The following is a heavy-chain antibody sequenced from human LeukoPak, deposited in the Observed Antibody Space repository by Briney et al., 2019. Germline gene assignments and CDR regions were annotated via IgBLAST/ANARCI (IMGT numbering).Heavy chain of an antibody. D-gene: IGHD6-19*01. CDR3: ARGGLVAGYGNYYFDY. Sequence: GGSLRLSCAASEFNFSNAWMSWVRQAPGKGLEWVSVLYSGGSTYYADSVKGRFTISRDNSKNTLYLQMNSLTAEDTAVYYCARGGLVAGYGNYYFDYWGQGTLVTVSS. V-gene: IGHV3-53*01. CDR1: EFNFSNAW. CDR2: LYSGGST. J-gene: IGHJ4*02.